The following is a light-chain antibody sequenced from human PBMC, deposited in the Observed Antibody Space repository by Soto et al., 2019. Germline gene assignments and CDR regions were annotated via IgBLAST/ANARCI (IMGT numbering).Light chain of an antibody. CDR2: SNS. J-gene: IGLJ2*01. CDR1: NSNIGSNT. Sequence: QAVVTQPPSASWTPGQRVSISCSGSNSNIGSNTVNWYQQLPGTAPKLLIYSNSQRPSGVPDRFSGSKSGTSASLAISGLQSEDEADYYCAAWDDILNVVVFGGGTKLTVL. CDR3: AAWDDILNVVV. V-gene: IGLV1-44*01.